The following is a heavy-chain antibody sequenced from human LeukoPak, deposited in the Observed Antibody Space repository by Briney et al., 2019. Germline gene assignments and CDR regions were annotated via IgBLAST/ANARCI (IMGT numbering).Heavy chain of an antibody. V-gene: IGHV1-69*05. CDR3: ARDHIAAAGEYFQH. D-gene: IGHD6-13*01. Sequence: GASVKVSCKASGGTFNNYAFSWVRQAPGQGLEWMGVIIPIFGPAIYAQKLQGRVTMTTDTSTSTAYMELRSLRSDDTAVYYCARDHIAAAGEYFQHWGQGTLVTVSS. J-gene: IGHJ1*01. CDR1: GGTFNNYA. CDR2: IIPIFGPA.